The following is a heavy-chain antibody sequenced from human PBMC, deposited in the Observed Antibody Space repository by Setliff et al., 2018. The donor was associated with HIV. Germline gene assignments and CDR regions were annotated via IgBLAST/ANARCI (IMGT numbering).Heavy chain of an antibody. V-gene: IGHV4-61*03. D-gene: IGHD1-1*01. CDR3: ARNGPFPTDAFDI. CDR1: GGSISSSSYY. CDR2: IYYSGII. Sequence: SETLSLTCTVSGGSISSSSYYWGWIRQPPGKGLEWIGYIYYSGIISYSPSLKSRITISVDTSKDHFALKLKSVTAADTDVYYCARNGPFPTDAFDIWGQGTKVTVSS. J-gene: IGHJ3*02.